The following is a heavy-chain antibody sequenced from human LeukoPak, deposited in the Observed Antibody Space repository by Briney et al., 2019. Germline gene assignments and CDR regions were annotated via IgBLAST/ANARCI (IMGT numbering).Heavy chain of an antibody. Sequence: GGALRLSCAASGFTFSSYDMHWVRQAPSKGREWVALISYDGRNKYCADSVKGRFTISRDNSKNTLYLQINSLRAEDTAVYDCARVGRATQTPMVRGGFDFWGQGTLVTVSS. CDR1: GFTFSSYD. CDR2: ISYDGRNK. CDR3: ARVGRATQTPMVRGGFDF. J-gene: IGHJ4*02. V-gene: IGHV3-30*04. D-gene: IGHD3-10*01.